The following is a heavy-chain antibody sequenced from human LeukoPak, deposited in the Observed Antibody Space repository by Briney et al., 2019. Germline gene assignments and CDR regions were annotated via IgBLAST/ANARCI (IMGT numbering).Heavy chain of an antibody. D-gene: IGHD2-15*01. Sequence: ASVTVSCKASGYTFTGHYMHWVRQAPGQGLEWMGWINPNSGGTIYAQNFQGRVTMTRDTSISTAYMELISLRSDDTAVYYCARDRLRLGYERTNWFVPWGQGTLVTVSS. J-gene: IGHJ5*02. V-gene: IGHV1-2*02. CDR3: ARDRLRLGYERTNWFVP. CDR1: GYTFTGHY. CDR2: INPNSGGT.